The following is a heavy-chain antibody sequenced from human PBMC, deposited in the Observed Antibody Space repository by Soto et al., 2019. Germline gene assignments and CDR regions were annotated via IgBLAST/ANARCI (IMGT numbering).Heavy chain of an antibody. Sequence: GESLKISCAASGFTFSSYGMHWVRQAPGKGLEWVAVISYDGSNKYYADSVKGRFTISRDNSKNTLYLQMNSLRAEDTAVYYCAVDTVVLDYWGQGTLVTVSS. V-gene: IGHV3-30*03. CDR2: ISYDGSNK. D-gene: IGHD2-15*01. CDR1: GFTFSSYG. J-gene: IGHJ4*02. CDR3: AVDTVVLDY.